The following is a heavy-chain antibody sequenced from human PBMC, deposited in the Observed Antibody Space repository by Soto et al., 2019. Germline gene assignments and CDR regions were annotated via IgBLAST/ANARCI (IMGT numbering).Heavy chain of an antibody. CDR3: ASGGWGSSWYEGGSRIDY. D-gene: IGHD6-13*01. J-gene: IGHJ4*02. CDR1: GFTFSSYD. V-gene: IGHV3-13*01. CDR2: IGVAGDT. Sequence: EVQLVESGGGLVQPGGSLRLSCAASGFTFSSYDMHWVRQVAGKGLEWVSAIGVAGDTYYPDSVKGRFTITRENAKNSLYLQVNSVRAEETAVYYCASGGWGSSWYEGGSRIDYWGQGTLVTVSS.